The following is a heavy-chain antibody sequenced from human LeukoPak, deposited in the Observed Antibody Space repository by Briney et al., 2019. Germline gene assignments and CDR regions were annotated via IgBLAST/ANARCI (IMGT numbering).Heavy chain of an antibody. CDR1: GVTFSSCA. CDR2: IIPIYGTA. V-gene: IGHV1-69*05. J-gene: IGHJ6*03. CDR3: ARVPMVTHYYSMDV. Sequence: SVKVSCKGSGVTFSSCAIHWVRQAPGQGLEWMGGIIPIYGTANYAQKFQGRVTITTDDSTSTASLEVTSLTSEDTAVYYCARVPMVTHYYSMDVWGNGTTVIVSS. D-gene: IGHD2-21*02.